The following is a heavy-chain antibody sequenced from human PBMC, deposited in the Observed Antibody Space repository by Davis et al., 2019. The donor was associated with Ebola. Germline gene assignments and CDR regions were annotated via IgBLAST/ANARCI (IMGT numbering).Heavy chain of an antibody. J-gene: IGHJ3*02. CDR1: VYTFTSYY. CDR2: INPSGGST. Sequence: AASVKVSCKASVYTFTSYYMHCVRQAPGQGLEWMGIINPSGGSTSYAQKFQGRVTMTRDTSTSTVYMELSSLRSEDTAVYYCARLSNYYYDSSGYPGAFDIWGQGTMVTVSS. D-gene: IGHD3-22*01. CDR3: ARLSNYYYDSSGYPGAFDI. V-gene: IGHV1-46*03.